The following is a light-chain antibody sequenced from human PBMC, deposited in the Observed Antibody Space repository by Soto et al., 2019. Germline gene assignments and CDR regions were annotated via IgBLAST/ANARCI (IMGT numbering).Light chain of an antibody. J-gene: IGLJ1*01. CDR2: EGS. V-gene: IGLV2-23*01. CDR1: SSDVWSYNL. Sequence: QSVLTQPASVSGSPGQSITISFTGTSSDVWSYNLVSWYQQQPSKTPKLMIYEGSKRPSGVSNRFSGSKSGNTASLTISGLQAEDEADYYCCSYAGSSTPYVFGTGTKVTVL. CDR3: CSYAGSSTPYV.